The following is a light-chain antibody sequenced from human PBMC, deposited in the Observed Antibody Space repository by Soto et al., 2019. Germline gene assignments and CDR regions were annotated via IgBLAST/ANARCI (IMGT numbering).Light chain of an antibody. CDR1: QSVSSNY. CDR2: DAS. V-gene: IGKV3-20*01. J-gene: IGKJ1*01. CDR3: QRYGISPT. Sequence: EIVLTQSPGTLSLSPGERATLSCRASQSVSSNYLAWYQQRPGQAPRLLIFDASSRATGIPDRFSGSGSGTDFTLTIGRLEPEDFAVYYCQRYGISPTFGQGTKVEIK.